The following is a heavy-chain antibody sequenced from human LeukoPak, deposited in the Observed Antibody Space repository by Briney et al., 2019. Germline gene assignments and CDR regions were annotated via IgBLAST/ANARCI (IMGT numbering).Heavy chain of an antibody. J-gene: IGHJ4*02. D-gene: IGHD2-2*01. CDR1: GYTFTGYY. Sequence: ASVKVSCKASGYTFTGYYMHWVRQAPGQGLEWMGWINPNSGGTNYAQKFQGRVTMTRDTSISTAYMELSRLRSDDTAVYYCARDWVVVPAAPCDYWGQGTLVTVSS. CDR3: ARDWVVVPAAPCDY. CDR2: INPNSGGT. V-gene: IGHV1-2*02.